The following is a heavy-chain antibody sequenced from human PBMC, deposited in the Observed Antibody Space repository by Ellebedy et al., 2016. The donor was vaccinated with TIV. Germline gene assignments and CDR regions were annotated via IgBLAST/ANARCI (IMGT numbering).Heavy chain of an antibody. CDR3: ARVSKYCSSPICYNDWGYVDC. J-gene: IGHJ4*02. D-gene: IGHD2-2*02. V-gene: IGHV3-30-3*01. CDR1: GFTFSNYA. CDR2: ISFDGYTK. Sequence: GESLKISXAASGFTFSNYAMHWVRQAPGRGLEWVAVISFDGYTKYYADSVKGRFTLSRDNSKNTLYLQMNSLRPEDAAVYYCARVSKYCSSPICYNDWGYVDCWGQGTLVTVSS.